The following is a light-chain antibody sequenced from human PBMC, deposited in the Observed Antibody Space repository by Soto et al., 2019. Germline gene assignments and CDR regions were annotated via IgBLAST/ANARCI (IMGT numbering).Light chain of an antibody. CDR1: QSVSNNY. CDR2: GAS. J-gene: IGKJ1*01. V-gene: IGKV3-20*01. CDR3: EQYGSSPRT. Sequence: DIVLTQSPATLSLSPVERATLSCGASQSVSNNYLAWYQQKPGQAPRLLIYGASSRATGIPDRFSGSGSGTDFTLTISRLEPEDFAVYYCEQYGSSPRTFGQGTKVDIK.